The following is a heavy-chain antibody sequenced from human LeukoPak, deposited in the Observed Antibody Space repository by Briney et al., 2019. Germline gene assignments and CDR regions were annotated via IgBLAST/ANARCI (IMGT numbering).Heavy chain of an antibody. D-gene: IGHD2-15*01. CDR2: IDWDDDK. CDR1: GFSLSTPEVC. CDR3: ARMTPDSPSFDY. Sequence: SGPALVKPTQTLTLTCTFPGFSLSTPEVCVTWIRQPPGKALEWLARIDWDDDKFYSPSLRTRLTISKDTPKNQVVLRMTNMDPVDTGTYYCARMTPDSPSFDYWGQGALITVSP. V-gene: IGHV2-70*17. J-gene: IGHJ4*02.